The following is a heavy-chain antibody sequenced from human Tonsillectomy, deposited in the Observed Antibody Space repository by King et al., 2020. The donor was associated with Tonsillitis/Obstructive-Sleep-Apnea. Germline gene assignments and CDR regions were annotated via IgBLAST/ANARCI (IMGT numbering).Heavy chain of an antibody. CDR2: IYYSGST. V-gene: IGHV4-39*01. CDR3: ARQDDFWSCYDLDYYGMDV. CDR1: GGSISSNTYY. Sequence: QLQESGPGLVKPSETLSLTCTVSGGSISSNTYYWGWIRQPPGKGLEWIGSIYYSGSTYYNPSLKSRVTISVDTSKNQFSLKLSSVTAADTAVYYCARQDDFWSCYDLDYYGMDVWGQGTTVTVSS. D-gene: IGHD3-3*01. J-gene: IGHJ6*02.